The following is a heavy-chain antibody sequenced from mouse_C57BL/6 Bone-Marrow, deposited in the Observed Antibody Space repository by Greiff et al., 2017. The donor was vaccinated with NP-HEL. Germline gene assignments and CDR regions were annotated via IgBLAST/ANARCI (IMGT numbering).Heavy chain of an antibody. Sequence: EVQGVESGGGLVQSGRSLRLSCATSGFTFSDFYMEWVRQAPGKGLEWIAASRNKANDYTTEYSASVKGRFIVSRDTSQSILYLQMNALRAEDTAIYYCARDALPGTPFAYWGQGTLVTVSA. CDR2: SRNKANDYTT. V-gene: IGHV7-1*01. D-gene: IGHD4-1*01. CDR1: GFTFSDFY. J-gene: IGHJ3*01. CDR3: ARDALPGTPFAY.